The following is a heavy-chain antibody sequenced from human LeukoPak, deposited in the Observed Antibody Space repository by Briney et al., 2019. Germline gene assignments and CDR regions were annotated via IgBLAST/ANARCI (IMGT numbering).Heavy chain of an antibody. CDR2: IRDSGEST. J-gene: IGHJ4*02. CDR3: AKDAIGQYRPYYFDC. D-gene: IGHD3-16*02. CDR1: GFTFSSFA. V-gene: IGHV3-23*01. Sequence: GGSLRLSCAASGFTFSSFAMSWVRQAPGKGLEWVSSIRDSGESTYYADYVKGRFTVSRDNSKNTVNLQLNSLRAEDTAVYYCAKDAIGQYRPYYFDCWGQGTLVTVSS.